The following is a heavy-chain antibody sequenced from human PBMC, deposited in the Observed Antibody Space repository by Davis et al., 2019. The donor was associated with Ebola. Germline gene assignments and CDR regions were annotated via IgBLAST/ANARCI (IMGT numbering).Heavy chain of an antibody. Sequence: GGPLRLSCAASGFVFRNYVMSWVRQAPGKGLEWGSTLGTSADTYYADSVQGRFTISRDNSKNTLYLQMNGLRVDDTAIYYCAKDTSNIWFDIWGQGTNVTVSS. CDR3: AKDTSNIWFDI. J-gene: IGHJ3*02. CDR2: LGTSADT. V-gene: IGHV3-23*01. CDR1: GFVFRNYV. D-gene: IGHD1-26*01.